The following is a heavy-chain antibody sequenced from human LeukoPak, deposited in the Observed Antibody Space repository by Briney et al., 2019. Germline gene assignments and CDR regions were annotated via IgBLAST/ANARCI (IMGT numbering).Heavy chain of an antibody. CDR3: ARDPRGSVYSHFDS. D-gene: IGHD5/OR15-5a*01. V-gene: IGHV3-7*01. CDR2: IKQDGDEK. Sequence: PGGSLRLSCAASGFTFSSYYMSWVRQAPGKGLEWVANIKQDGDEKHYVDSVKGRFTISRDNAKSSLYLEMSSLRAEDTAVYYCARDPRGSVYSHFDSWGQGTQVTVSS. CDR1: GFTFSSYY. J-gene: IGHJ4*02.